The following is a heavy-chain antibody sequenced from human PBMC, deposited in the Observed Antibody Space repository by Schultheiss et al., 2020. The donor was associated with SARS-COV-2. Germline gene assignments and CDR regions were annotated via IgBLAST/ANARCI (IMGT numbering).Heavy chain of an antibody. CDR1: GFTFSSYS. J-gene: IGHJ6*02. V-gene: IGHV3-48*01. D-gene: IGHD3-16*02. CDR2: ISSSSSTI. Sequence: GGSLRLSCAASGFTFSSYSMNWVRQAPGKGLEWVSYISSSSSTIYYADSVKGRFTISRDNSKNTLYLQMNSLRAEDTAVYYCARDLDYIWGSYRPVNGMDVWGQGTTVTVSS. CDR3: ARDLDYIWGSYRPVNGMDV.